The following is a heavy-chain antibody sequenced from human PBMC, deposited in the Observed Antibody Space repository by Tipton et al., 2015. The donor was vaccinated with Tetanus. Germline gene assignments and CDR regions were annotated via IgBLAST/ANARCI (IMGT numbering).Heavy chain of an antibody. D-gene: IGHD3-22*01. CDR3: ARVVRFYYDSSTYSQYYVAS. Sequence: TLSLTCSVSGGSISGSSYYWSWIRQPPGKALEWIGSIYYSGSTFYHPSLQSRVTISVDTSKNQFSLKLDSVTAADTAVYYCARVVRFYYDSSTYSQYYVASRGQGPLVTVSS. V-gene: IGHV4-39*07. CDR2: IYYSGST. J-gene: IGHJ4*02. CDR1: GGSISGSSYY.